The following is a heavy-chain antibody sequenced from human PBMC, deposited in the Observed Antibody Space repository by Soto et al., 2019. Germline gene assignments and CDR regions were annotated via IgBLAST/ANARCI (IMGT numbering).Heavy chain of an antibody. V-gene: IGHV4-30-2*01. J-gene: IGHJ4*02. CDR2: IYHSGST. Sequence: SETLFLTCAVSGGSISSGGYSWSWIRQPPGKGLEWIGYIYHSGSTYYNPSLKSRVTISVDRSKNQFSLKLSSVTAADTAVYYCARELGRTLDYWGQGTLVTVSS. CDR1: GGSISSGGYS. CDR3: ARELGRTLDY.